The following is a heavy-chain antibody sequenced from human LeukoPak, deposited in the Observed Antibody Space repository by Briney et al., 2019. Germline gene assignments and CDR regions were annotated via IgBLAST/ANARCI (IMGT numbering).Heavy chain of an antibody. CDR3: ASAGPPISGGLPPAAISDFDY. V-gene: IGHV4-34*01. Sequence: SETLSLTCAVYGGSFSGYYWSCIREPPGKGVEWIEEINHRGSTNYNPSRKSRVTISVDTPNTQFSLKLSSVSAADTAVYSCASAGPPISGGLPPAAISDFDYWGQGTLVTVSS. CDR2: INHRGST. D-gene: IGHD2-2*02. CDR1: GGSFSGYY. J-gene: IGHJ4*02.